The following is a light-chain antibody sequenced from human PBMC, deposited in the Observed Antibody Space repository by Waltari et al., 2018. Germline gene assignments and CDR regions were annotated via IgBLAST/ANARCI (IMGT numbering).Light chain of an antibody. V-gene: IGLV3-25*03. Sequence: SYDLTQPPSVSVSPGQTARITCPGDALPKQHAYWYQQKAGQAPVLVIYKNNERPSGLPERFSGSISGQTDTLTISGVQAEDEADYYCQSADSSGTYVIFGGGTKLTVL. J-gene: IGLJ2*01. CDR2: KNN. CDR1: ALPKQH. CDR3: QSADSSGTYVI.